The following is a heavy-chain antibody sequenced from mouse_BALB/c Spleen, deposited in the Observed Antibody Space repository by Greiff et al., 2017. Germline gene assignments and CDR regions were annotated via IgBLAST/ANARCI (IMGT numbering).Heavy chain of an antibody. D-gene: IGHD2-3*01. CDR2: ISYSGST. V-gene: IGHV3-2*02. J-gene: IGHJ3*01. CDR1: GYSITSDYA. Sequence: EVKLVESGPGLVKPSQSLSLTCTVTGYSITSDYAWNWIRQFPGNKLEWMGYISYSGSTSYNPSLKSRISITRDTSKNQFFLQLNSVTTEDTATYYCATLLYDSPAYWGQGTLVTVSA. CDR3: ATLLYDSPAY.